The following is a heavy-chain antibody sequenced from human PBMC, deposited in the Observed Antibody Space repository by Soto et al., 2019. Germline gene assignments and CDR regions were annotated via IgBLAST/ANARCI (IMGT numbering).Heavy chain of an antibody. CDR3: ARLEGLATISYYFDY. D-gene: IGHD3-9*01. CDR1: GDSINSDNYY. J-gene: IGHJ4*02. V-gene: IGHV4-39*01. Sequence: QLQLQESGPGLVKPSETLSLTCSVSGDSINSDNYYWGWIRQPPGKGLEWIGSIYYRGNTYYNPAHKIRVTISLDKSKSQFSLQLNSVTAADSAVYFCARLEGLATISYYFDYWGQGTLVSVSS. CDR2: IYYRGNT.